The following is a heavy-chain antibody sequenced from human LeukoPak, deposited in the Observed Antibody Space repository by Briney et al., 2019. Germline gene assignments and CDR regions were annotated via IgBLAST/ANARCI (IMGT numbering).Heavy chain of an antibody. CDR3: TRVGYIDEGIDY. V-gene: IGHV3-7*04. CDR1: GFPFSSYW. J-gene: IGHJ4*02. CDR2: IKQDGSKK. Sequence: GGSLRLSCVASGFPFSSYWMTWVRQATGKGVEWVANIKQDGSKKSYVDSVKGRFTISRDNAKNSLYLQMNSLRAEDTAIYYCTRVGYIDEGIDYWGQGTLVTVSS. D-gene: IGHD5-24*01.